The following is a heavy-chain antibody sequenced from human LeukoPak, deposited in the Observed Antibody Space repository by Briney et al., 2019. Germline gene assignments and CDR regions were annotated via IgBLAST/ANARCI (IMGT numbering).Heavy chain of an antibody. V-gene: IGHV1-2*02. CDR2: INPNSGVT. CDR3: SREDY. Sequence: ASVKVSCKASGYTFTGYYLHRVRQAPGQGLEWVGWINPNSGVTNYAQKFQGRVSMTSDTSISTVYMELSRLRSDDTAVYYCSREDYWGQGTLVTVSS. CDR1: GYTFTGYY. J-gene: IGHJ4*02.